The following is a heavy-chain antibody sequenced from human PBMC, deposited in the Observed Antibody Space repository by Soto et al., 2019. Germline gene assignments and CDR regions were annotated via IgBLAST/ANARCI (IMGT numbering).Heavy chain of an antibody. D-gene: IGHD2-2*03. V-gene: IGHV5-51*01. CDR3: ARRRGGYCSSTSCYAFDY. J-gene: IGHJ4*02. CDR1: GYSFTSYW. CDR2: IYPGDSDT. Sequence: GESLKISCKGSGYSFTSYWIGWVRQMPGKGLEWMGIIYPGDSDTRYSSSFQGQVTISADKSISTAYLQWSSLKASDTAMYYCARRRGGYCSSTSCYAFDYWGQGTLVTVSS.